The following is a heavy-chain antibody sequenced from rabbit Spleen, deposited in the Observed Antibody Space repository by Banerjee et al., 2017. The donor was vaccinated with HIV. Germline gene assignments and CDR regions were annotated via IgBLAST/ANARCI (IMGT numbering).Heavy chain of an antibody. Sequence: QEQLVESGGDLVKPGASLTLTCIASGVSFSGRSYMCWVRQAPGKGLEWIACIHTGSSAFTYFASWAKGRFTISKASSTTVTLQMTSLTAADTATYFCARDTSTSFSSYGMDLWGPGTLVTVS. CDR2: IHTGSSAFT. V-gene: IGHV1S45*01. J-gene: IGHJ6*01. CDR3: ARDTSTSFSSYGMDL. D-gene: IGHD1-1*01. CDR1: GVSFSGRSY.